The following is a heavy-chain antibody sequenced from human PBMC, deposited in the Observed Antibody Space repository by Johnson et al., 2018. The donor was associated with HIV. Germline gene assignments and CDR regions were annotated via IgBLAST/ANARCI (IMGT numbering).Heavy chain of an antibody. Sequence: VQLVESGGGVVRPGGSLRLSCAASGFTFDDYAMSWVRQAPGKGLEWVSGINCNGGSTGYADSVKGRFPISRDNAKNSLYLQMNSLRAEDTAVYYCAGDIAPRGGRDAFDIWGQGTMVTVSS. V-gene: IGHV3-20*04. CDR2: INCNGGST. J-gene: IGHJ3*02. CDR1: GFTFDDYA. D-gene: IGHD6-13*01. CDR3: AGDIAPRGGRDAFDI.